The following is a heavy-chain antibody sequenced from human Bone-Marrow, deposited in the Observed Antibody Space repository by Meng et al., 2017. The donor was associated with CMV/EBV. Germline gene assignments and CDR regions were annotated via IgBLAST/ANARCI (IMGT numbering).Heavy chain of an antibody. CDR3: ARGDGWIFRH. CDR2: IRYDGSNK. CDR1: GFTFSSYG. D-gene: IGHD2-2*03. Sequence: GGSLRLSCAASGFTFSSYGMHWVRQAPGKGLEWVAFIRYDGSNKYYADSVKGRFTISRDNSKNTLYLQMNSLRAEDTAVYYCARGDGWIFRHWVQGTLVTVSS. V-gene: IGHV3-30*02. J-gene: IGHJ4*02.